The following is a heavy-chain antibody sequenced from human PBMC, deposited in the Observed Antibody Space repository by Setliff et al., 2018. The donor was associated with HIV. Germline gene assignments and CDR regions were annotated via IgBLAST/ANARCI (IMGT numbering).Heavy chain of an antibody. CDR1: GYSFTTYW. Sequence: PGESLKISCKTSGYSFTTYWIGWVRQMPRKGLEWMAILYPGDSDIRYSPSFQSQVTVSADKSIGTAYLQWNSLKASDTALYFCARAPNSPYYSNFWYADYWGQGTLVTVS. J-gene: IGHJ4*02. CDR2: LYPGDSDI. D-gene: IGHD3-22*01. CDR3: ARAPNSPYYSNFWYADY. V-gene: IGHV5-51*01.